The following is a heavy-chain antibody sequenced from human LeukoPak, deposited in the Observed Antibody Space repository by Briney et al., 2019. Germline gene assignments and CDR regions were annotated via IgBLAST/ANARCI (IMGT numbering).Heavy chain of an antibody. CDR2: IKQDGSEK. V-gene: IGHV3-7*01. CDR1: GFTFSSYW. D-gene: IGHD2-2*01. Sequence: VGSLRLSCAASGFTFSSYWMSWVRQAPGKGLEWVANIKQDGSEKYYVDSVKGRFTISRDNAKNSLYLQMNSLRAEDTAVYYCARGVVAPEVYYFDYWGQGTLVTVSS. CDR3: ARGVVAPEVYYFDY. J-gene: IGHJ4*02.